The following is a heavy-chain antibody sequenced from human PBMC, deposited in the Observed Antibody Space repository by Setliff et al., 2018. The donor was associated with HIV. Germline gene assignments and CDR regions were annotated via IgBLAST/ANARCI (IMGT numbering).Heavy chain of an antibody. D-gene: IGHD6-6*01. CDR1: GFTLSNYW. CDR3: ARGHYSKSSG. Sequence: GSLRLSCAASGFTLSNYWMNWVRQAPGKGLEWVANIKGDGSEKSYVDSVRGRFTISRDNAKNSLFLQMNSLTVEDTAIYFCARGHYSKSSGWGQGTLVTVSS. J-gene: IGHJ4*02. V-gene: IGHV3-7*03. CDR2: IKGDGSEK.